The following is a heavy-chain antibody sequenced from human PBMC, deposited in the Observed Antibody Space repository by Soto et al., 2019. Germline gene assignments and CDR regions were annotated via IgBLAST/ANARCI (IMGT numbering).Heavy chain of an antibody. CDR2: IGGSGSSA. V-gene: IGHV3-23*01. Sequence: PGKGMEGVSVIGGSGSSANYADSVKGRFTVSRDDSKSTLYLQMSGLRVDDTALYYCAKDAVANNGEWPWCALWGQGTLVTVSA. CDR3: AKDAVANNGEWPWCAL. D-gene: IGHD3-10*01. J-gene: IGHJ4*02.